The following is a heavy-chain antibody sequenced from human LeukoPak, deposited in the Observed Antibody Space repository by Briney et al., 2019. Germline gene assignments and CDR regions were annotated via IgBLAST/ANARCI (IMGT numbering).Heavy chain of an antibody. J-gene: IGHJ4*02. Sequence: PSETLSLTCTVSGGSISSYYWSWIRQPPGKGLEWIGYIYYSGSTNYNPSLKSRVTISVDTSKNQFSLKLSSVTAADTAVYYCARNTAMGTGFDYWGQGTLVTVSS. CDR2: IYYSGST. V-gene: IGHV4-59*12. CDR1: GGSISSYY. CDR3: ARNTAMGTGFDY. D-gene: IGHD5-18*01.